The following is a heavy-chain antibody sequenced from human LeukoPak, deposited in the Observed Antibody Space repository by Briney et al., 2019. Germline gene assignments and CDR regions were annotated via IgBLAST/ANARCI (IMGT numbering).Heavy chain of an antibody. CDR3: TRGAGSTTSNDAFDI. V-gene: IGHV4-30-4*07. D-gene: IGHD1-1*01. CDR1: GGSISSGSYS. CDR2: FFYTGNT. Sequence: SETLSLTCAVSGGSISSGSYSWGWLRQPPGRGREGVGYFFYTGNTYYNASLKSRVTISVDTSKTQFSLKVSSVTAADTAVYYCTRGAGSTTSNDAFDIWGQGTMVTVSS. J-gene: IGHJ3*02.